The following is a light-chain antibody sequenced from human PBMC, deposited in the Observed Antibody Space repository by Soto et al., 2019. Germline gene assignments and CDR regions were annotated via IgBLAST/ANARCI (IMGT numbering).Light chain of an antibody. CDR1: NSDIGGYNY. CDR2: GVT. Sequence: QSALTQPASVSGSPGQSITISCTGTNSDIGGYNYVSWYQHLPGKAPKLLIYGVTNRPSGVSSRFSGSKSGNTASLTISGLQAEDEADYYCTSYTSITILVFGGGTKLT. V-gene: IGLV2-14*01. J-gene: IGLJ2*01. CDR3: TSYTSITILV.